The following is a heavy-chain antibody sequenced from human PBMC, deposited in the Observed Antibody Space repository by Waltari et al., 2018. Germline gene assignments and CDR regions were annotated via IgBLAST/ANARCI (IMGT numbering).Heavy chain of an antibody. CDR1: GGSISGFY. Sequence: PSLLKPSETLSLICTVSGGSISGFYWSWVRQPPGKGLDWIGYIYYTGSTNFNPSLKSRVTMSVDTSKNQFSLKLSSVTAADTAFYYCARGGGGDWEWFDPWGQGTLVTVSS. V-gene: IGHV4-59*01. CDR2: IYYTGST. CDR3: ARGGGGDWEWFDP. J-gene: IGHJ5*02. D-gene: IGHD2-21*02.